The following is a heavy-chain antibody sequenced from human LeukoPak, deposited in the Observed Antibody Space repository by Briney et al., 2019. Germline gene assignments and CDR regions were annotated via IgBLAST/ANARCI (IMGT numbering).Heavy chain of an antibody. D-gene: IGHD4-17*01. CDR3: ASGHYGDYVVWFDP. V-gene: IGHV4-39*01. CDR1: GGSISSSSYY. J-gene: IGHJ5*02. CDR2: IYYSGST. Sequence: SETLSLTCTVSGGSISSSSYYWGWIRQPPGKGLEWIGRIYYSGSTYYNPSLKSRVTIPVDTSKNQFSLKLSSVTAADTAVYYCASGHYGDYVVWFDPWGQGTLVTVSS.